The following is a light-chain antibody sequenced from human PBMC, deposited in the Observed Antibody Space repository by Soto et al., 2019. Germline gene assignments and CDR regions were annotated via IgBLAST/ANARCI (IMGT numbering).Light chain of an antibody. V-gene: IGKV3-20*01. CDR3: QQSGSSPWT. J-gene: IGKJ1*01. CDR2: DAS. Sequence: DTLLTQSPGTLSLSPGERATLSCRASQTVTNSDLAWYQQKPGQAPRLLIYDASSRATGTPDRFSGSGSGTDFTLTISRLEPEDFAEYYCQQSGSSPWTFGQGTKVDIK. CDR1: QTVTNSD.